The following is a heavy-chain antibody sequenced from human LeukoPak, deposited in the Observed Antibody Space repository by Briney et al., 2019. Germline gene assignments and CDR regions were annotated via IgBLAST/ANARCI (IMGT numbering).Heavy chain of an antibody. Sequence: ASVKVSCKASGYTFTDYYMHWVRQAPGQGLEWMGWINPNSGATNYAQKFQGRVTVTRDTFIRTAYMELSSLRSDDTAVYYCARANHNDYWGQGTLVTVSS. J-gene: IGHJ4*02. V-gene: IGHV1-2*02. CDR2: INPNSGAT. D-gene: IGHD1-14*01. CDR3: ARANHNDY. CDR1: GYTFTDYY.